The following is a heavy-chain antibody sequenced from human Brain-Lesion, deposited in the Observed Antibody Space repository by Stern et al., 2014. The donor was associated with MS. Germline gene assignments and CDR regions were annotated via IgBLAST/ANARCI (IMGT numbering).Heavy chain of an antibody. CDR1: GYIFTGYY. D-gene: IGHD3-3*01. Sequence: VQRVESGAEVKKTGASGKVSCKTSGYIFTGYYIHWVRKAPGQGLEWMAWINPNTGGTKYAQEFQGRVTMSRDTSISTAYVELSSLTSDDTAVYYCARDQRGITIFGVVTDYYYLGMDVWGQGTTVTVSS. V-gene: IGHV1-2*02. CDR3: ARDQRGITIFGVVTDYYYLGMDV. CDR2: INPNTGGT. J-gene: IGHJ6*02.